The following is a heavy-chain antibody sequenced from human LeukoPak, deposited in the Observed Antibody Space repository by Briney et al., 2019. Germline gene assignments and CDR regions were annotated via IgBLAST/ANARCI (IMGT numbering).Heavy chain of an antibody. V-gene: IGHV3-53*01. CDR3: ARVGGSSWYDYYYYGMDV. CDR1: GFTVSSNF. Sequence: PGGSLRLSCAASGFTVSSNFLSWVRQAPGKGLEWVSVIYSGGSTYYADSVKGRFTIPRDNSKNTLYLQMNSLRAEDTAVYYCARVGGSSWYDYYYYGMDVWGKGTTVTVSS. CDR2: IYSGGST. J-gene: IGHJ6*04. D-gene: IGHD6-13*01.